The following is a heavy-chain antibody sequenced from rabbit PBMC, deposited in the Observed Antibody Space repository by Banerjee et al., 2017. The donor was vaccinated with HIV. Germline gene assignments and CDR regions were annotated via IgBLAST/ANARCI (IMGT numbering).Heavy chain of an antibody. V-gene: IGHV1S40*01. D-gene: IGHD4-2*01. CDR2: ISTSSGST. CDR1: GFSFSSNA. J-gene: IGHJ6*01. CDR3: ARDPAVSGSR. Sequence: QSLEESGGDLVKPGASLTLTCTASGFSFSSNAMCWVRQAPGKGLELIACISTSSGSTWYASWAKGRFTISKTSSTTVTLQMTSLTAADTATYFCARDPAVSGSRWGPGTLVTVS.